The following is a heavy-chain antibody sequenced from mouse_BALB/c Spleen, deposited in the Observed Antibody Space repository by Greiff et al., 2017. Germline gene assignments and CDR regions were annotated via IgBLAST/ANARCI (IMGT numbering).Heavy chain of an antibody. V-gene: IGHV1-15*01. J-gene: IGHJ1*01. Sequence: QVQLQQSGAELVRPGASVTLSCKASGYTFTDYEMHWVKQTPVHGLEWIGAIDPETGGTAYNQKCKGKATLTADKSSSTAYMELRSLTSEDSAVYYCTREGGDGYFDVWGAGTTVTVSA. CDR1: GYTFTDYE. CDR2: IDPETGGT. D-gene: IGHD3-3*01. CDR3: TREGGDGYFDV.